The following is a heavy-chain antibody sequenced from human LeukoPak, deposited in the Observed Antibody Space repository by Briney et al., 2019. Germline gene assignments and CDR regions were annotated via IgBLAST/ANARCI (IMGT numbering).Heavy chain of an antibody. Sequence: GGSLRLSCAASGFTFSSYEMNWVRQAPGKGLEWVSSISSSGSYISYPDSVKGRFTISSDNAKNSLYLQTNSLRDEDTAVYYCARVGCRGGSCSSRGDYYYGMDVWGQGTTVTVSS. CDR1: GFTFSSYE. D-gene: IGHD2-15*01. CDR2: ISSSGSYI. V-gene: IGHV3-21*01. J-gene: IGHJ6*02. CDR3: ARVGCRGGSCSSRGDYYYGMDV.